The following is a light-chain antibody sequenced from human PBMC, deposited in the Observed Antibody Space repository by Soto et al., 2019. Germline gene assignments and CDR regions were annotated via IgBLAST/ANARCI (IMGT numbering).Light chain of an antibody. J-gene: IGKJ4*01. V-gene: IGKV1-39*01. Sequence: DIVMTQSPFALSASVGDRVTITCRASQNIRGFLHWYQQKPGKAPKLLIYGTSNLESGVPSRFGGSGSGTDFTPTISGLQLEDFATYYGQQSFSNYFTSGGGTKVE. CDR1: QNIRGF. CDR3: QQSFSNYFT. CDR2: GTS.